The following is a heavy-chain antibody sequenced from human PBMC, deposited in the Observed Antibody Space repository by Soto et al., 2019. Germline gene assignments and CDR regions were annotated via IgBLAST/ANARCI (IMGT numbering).Heavy chain of an antibody. V-gene: IGHV6-1*01. CDR3: ARSVQLWPTGGEGFDY. J-gene: IGHJ4*02. CDR1: GDSVSSNSAA. Sequence: SQTLSLTCAISGDSVSSNSAAWNWIRQSPSRGLEWLGRTYYRSKWYNDYAVSVKSRITINPDTSKNQFSLQLNSVTPEDTAVYYCARSVQLWPTGGEGFDYWGQGTLVTVSS. CDR2: TYYRSKWYN. D-gene: IGHD5-18*01.